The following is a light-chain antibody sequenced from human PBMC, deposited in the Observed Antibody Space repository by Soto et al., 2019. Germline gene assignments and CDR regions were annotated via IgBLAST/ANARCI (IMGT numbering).Light chain of an antibody. CDR2: VNTDGSH. J-gene: IGLJ2*01. CDR3: QTWGTGIVV. Sequence: QPVLTQSPSASASLGASVKVTCTLSSGHTNYAIAWHQQQPEKGPRYLMKVNTDGSHTKGDGIPDRFSGSSSGAERYLTISSLQSDDEADYYCQTWGTGIVVFGGGTKVTVL. V-gene: IGLV4-69*01. CDR1: SGHTNYA.